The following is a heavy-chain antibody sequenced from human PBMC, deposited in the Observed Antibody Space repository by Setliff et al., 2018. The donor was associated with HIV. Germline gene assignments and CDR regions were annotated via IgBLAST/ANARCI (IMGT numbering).Heavy chain of an antibody. V-gene: IGHV4-38-2*01. CDR2: IYHSGST. D-gene: IGHD2-21*01. CDR1: GYSISSGYY. Sequence: SSETLSLTCAVSGYSISSGYYWGWIRQPPGKGLEWIGTIYHSGSTYYNPSLKSRVTISVDTSKNQFSLRLISVTAADSAVYYCARRRETIVVVIGIPNWYFDLWGRGTLVTVSS. CDR3: ARRRETIVVVIGIPNWYFDL. J-gene: IGHJ2*01.